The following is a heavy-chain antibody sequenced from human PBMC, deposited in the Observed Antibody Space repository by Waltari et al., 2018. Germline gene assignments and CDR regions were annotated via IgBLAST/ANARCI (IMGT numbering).Heavy chain of an antibody. CDR3: VGWNDPINS. Sequence: EAQLVQSGGGLVQPGASLTLSCPASVFTTRRFWMNWIRQAPGRGRQWVADIRPDGSDKYYVDSVKGRFTISRDNAENSLLLQMSSLRVEDTALYYCVGWNDPINSWGQGTLVAVSS. V-gene: IGHV3-7*01. D-gene: IGHD1-1*01. J-gene: IGHJ4*02. CDR2: IRPDGSDK. CDR1: VFTTRRFW.